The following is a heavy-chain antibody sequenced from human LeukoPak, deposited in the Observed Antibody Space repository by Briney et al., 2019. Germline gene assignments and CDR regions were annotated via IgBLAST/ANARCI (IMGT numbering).Heavy chain of an antibody. D-gene: IGHD1-14*01. CDR1: GFTVITND. V-gene: IGHV3-53*01. CDR2: LYSDGNT. J-gene: IGHJ4*02. Sequence: HPAGSLRLSCAASGFTVITNDMTWVRQAPGKGLEWVSFLYSDGNTKYADSLQGRFTISIDNSKNPLYLEMNSLSPEDTAVYYCARGVEPLAANTMAYWGQGTLVTVSS. CDR3: ARGVEPLAANTMAY.